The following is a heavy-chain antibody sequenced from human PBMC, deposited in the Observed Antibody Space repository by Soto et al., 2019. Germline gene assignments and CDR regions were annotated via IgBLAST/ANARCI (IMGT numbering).Heavy chain of an antibody. V-gene: IGHV3-30*03. D-gene: IGHD3-10*01. Sequence: QVQLVESGGGVVQPGRSLRLSCATSGFTFSNYGMHWARHTPGKGLEWVAVISYDGSNKKYADSVKGRFTISRDNSKSTLTLQMNRLRSEDTAVYYCAAHMLRAPVDPWGPGTLVLVS. CDR3: AAHMLRAPVDP. CDR2: ISYDGSNK. CDR1: GFTFSNYG. J-gene: IGHJ5*02.